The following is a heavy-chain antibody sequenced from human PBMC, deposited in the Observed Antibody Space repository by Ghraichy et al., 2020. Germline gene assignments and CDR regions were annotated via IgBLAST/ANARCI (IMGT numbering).Heavy chain of an antibody. D-gene: IGHD3-3*01. V-gene: IGHV3-53*01. CDR1: GFTVSSNY. CDR3: ARGPYYDFLDY. CDR2: IYSGGST. J-gene: IGHJ4*02. Sequence: GESLNISCAASGFTVSSNYMSWVRQAPGKGLEWVSVIYSGGSTYYADSVKGRFTISRDNSKNTLYLQMNSLRAEDTAVYYCARGPYYDFLDYWGQGTLVTVSS.